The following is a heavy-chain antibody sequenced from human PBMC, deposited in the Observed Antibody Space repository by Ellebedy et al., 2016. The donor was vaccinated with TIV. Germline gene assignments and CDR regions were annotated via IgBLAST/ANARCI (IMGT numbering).Heavy chain of an antibody. Sequence: GGSLRLSCAASGFTFSSYSMNWVRQAPGKGLEWVSYISNSSSTIYYADSVKGRFTISRDNAKNSLYLQMNSLRAEDTAVYYCARGGRDGYKSFDYWGQGTLVTVSS. CDR3: ARGGRDGYKSFDY. CDR1: GFTFSSYS. V-gene: IGHV3-48*01. J-gene: IGHJ4*02. CDR2: ISNSSSTI. D-gene: IGHD5-24*01.